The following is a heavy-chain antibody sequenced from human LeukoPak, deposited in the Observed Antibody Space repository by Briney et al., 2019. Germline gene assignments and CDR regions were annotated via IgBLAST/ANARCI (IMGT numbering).Heavy chain of an antibody. CDR3: ARDHIAARSYYFIDV. D-gene: IGHD6-6*01. J-gene: IGHJ6*03. V-gene: IGHV3-23*01. Sequence: PGGSLRLSCAASGFTFSSYAMSWVRQAPGKGLEWVSAISGSGGSTYYADSVKGRFTISRDNAKNSLYLQMNSLRAEDTALYHCARDHIAARSYYFIDVWGKGTTVTVSS. CDR1: GFTFSSYA. CDR2: ISGSGGST.